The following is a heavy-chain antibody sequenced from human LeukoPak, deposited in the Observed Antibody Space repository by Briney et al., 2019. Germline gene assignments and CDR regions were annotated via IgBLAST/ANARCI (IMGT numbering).Heavy chain of an antibody. CDR3: ARLLGAARGPFDY. CDR2: IYYSGGT. V-gene: IGHV4-59*01. CDR1: GGSISTNN. Sequence: KPSETLSLTCTVSGGSISTNNWSWIRQPPGKGLEWIGYIYYSGGTNYSPSLKSRVTTSIDTSKNQFSLKLSSVTAADTAVYYCARLLGAARGPFDYWGQGALVTVSS. D-gene: IGHD4/OR15-4a*01. J-gene: IGHJ4*02.